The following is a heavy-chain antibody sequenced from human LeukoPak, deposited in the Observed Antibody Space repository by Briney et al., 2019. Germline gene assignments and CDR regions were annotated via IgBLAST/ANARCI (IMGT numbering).Heavy chain of an antibody. J-gene: IGHJ4*02. Sequence: SVKVSCKASGGTFSSYAISWVRQAPGQGLEWMGGIIPIFGTANYAQKFQGRVTITTDESTSTAYMELSSLRSEDTAVYYCARGFSGYYYFDYWGQGTLVTVSS. V-gene: IGHV1-69*05. D-gene: IGHD3-22*01. CDR3: ARGFSGYYYFDY. CDR1: GGTFSSYA. CDR2: IIPIFGTA.